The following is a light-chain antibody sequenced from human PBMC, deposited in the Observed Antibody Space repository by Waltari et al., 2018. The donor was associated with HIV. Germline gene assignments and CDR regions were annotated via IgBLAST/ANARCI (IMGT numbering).Light chain of an antibody. J-gene: IGKJ4*01. CDR1: QSISRY. V-gene: IGKV1-39*01. CDR3: QQSNFSPYT. Sequence: DTQMTQSPSSLSASVGDRVTITCRASQSISRYLNWYQQKPGKAPKLLIYGASSLQSGVPSRFSGSGSGTDFSLTISSLQPEDFATYYCQQSNFSPYTFGGGTQVEIK. CDR2: GAS.